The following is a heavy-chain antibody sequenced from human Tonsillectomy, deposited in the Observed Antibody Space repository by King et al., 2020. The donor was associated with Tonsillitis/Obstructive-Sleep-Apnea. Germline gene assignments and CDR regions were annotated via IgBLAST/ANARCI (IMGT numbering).Heavy chain of an antibody. CDR2: IYSGGTR. V-gene: IGHV3-53*01. CDR1: GFNVSSNY. CDR3: AREGYTSGWYRN. J-gene: IGHJ4*02. Sequence: VQLVESGGGLVQPGGSLRISCAASGFNVSSNYMSWVRRAPGKGLEWVSVIYSGGTRKYVESVRGRFTISRDTSKNTLYLQMSRLRAEDTAVYYCAREGYTSGWYRNWGQGTLVTVSS. D-gene: IGHD6-19*01.